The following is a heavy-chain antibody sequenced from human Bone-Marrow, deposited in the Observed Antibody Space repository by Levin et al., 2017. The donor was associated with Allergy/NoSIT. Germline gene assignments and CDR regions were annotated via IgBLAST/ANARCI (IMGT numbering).Heavy chain of an antibody. V-gene: IGHV4-61*02. Sequence: SETLSLTCTVSGGSISSGSYYWSWIRQPAGKGLEWIGRIYTSGSTNYNPSLKSRVTISVDTSKNQFSLKLSSVTAADTAVYYCARYCSSTSCYAFDYWGQGTLVTVSS. J-gene: IGHJ4*02. CDR1: GGSISSGSYY. D-gene: IGHD2-2*01. CDR2: IYTSGST. CDR3: ARYCSSTSCYAFDY.